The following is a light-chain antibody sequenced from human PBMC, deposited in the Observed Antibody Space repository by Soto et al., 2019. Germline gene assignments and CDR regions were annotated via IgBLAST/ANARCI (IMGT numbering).Light chain of an antibody. CDR1: QSVSIN. V-gene: IGKV3-15*01. CDR3: QQRYSSPPT. Sequence: EIVMTQSPATLSVPPGERATLSCRASQSVSINLAWYQQKTGQAPSLLIYCASTRATAIPARFSSSRSAAAFTLPISSLQHADFATYYCQQRYSSPPTFGQGTQVDIK. J-gene: IGKJ1*01. CDR2: CAS.